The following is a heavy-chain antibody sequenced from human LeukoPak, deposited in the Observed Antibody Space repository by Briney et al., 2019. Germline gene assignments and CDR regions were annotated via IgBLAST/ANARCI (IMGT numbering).Heavy chain of an antibody. CDR3: ARERVTSRITMVRGRDYYYGMDV. CDR2: IYYSGST. J-gene: IGHJ6*02. D-gene: IGHD3-10*01. V-gene: IGHV4-31*03. Sequence: TSETLSLTCTVSGGSISSGSYYWSWIRQHPGKGLEWIGYIYYSGSTYYNPSLKSRVTISVDTSKNQFSLKLSSVTAADTAVYYCARERVTSRITMVRGRDYYYGMDVWGQGTTVTVSS. CDR1: GGSISSGSYY.